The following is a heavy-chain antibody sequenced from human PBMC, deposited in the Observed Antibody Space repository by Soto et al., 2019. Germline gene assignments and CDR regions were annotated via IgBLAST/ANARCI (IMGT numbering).Heavy chain of an antibody. CDR3: ARDMNLAMATIMCCAFDI. CDR2: IIPIFGTA. V-gene: IGHV1-69*01. CDR1: GGTFSSYA. Sequence: QVQLVQSGAEVKKPGSSVKVSCKASGGTFSSYAISWVRQAPGQGLEWMGGIIPIFGTANYAQKFQGRVTITADESTSTAYMELSSLRSEDTAVYYCARDMNLAMATIMCCAFDIWGQGTMVTVSS. D-gene: IGHD5-12*01. J-gene: IGHJ3*02.